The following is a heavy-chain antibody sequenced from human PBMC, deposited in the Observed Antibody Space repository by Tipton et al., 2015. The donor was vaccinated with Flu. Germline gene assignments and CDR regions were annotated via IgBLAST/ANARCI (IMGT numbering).Heavy chain of an antibody. CDR3: ARVEWFDP. V-gene: IGHV4-34*01. CDR2: INHSGST. D-gene: IGHD5-24*01. J-gene: IGHJ5*02. CDR1: GGSFSGYY. Sequence: QLVQSGGGLVHPGRSLRLSCAVYGGSFSGYYWSWFRQPPGKGLEWIGEINHSGSTNYNPSLKSRVTISVDTSKNQFSLKLSSVTTAGTAVYYCARVEWFDPWGQGTLVAVSS.